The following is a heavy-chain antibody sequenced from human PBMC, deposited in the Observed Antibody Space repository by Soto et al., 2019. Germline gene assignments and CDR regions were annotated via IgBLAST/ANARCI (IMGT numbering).Heavy chain of an antibody. CDR2: ISAYNGDT. CDR1: GYTFISYG. J-gene: IGHJ4*02. Sequence: QVQLVQSGAEVKKPGASVKVSCKASGYTFISYGITWVRQAPGQGLEWVGWISAYNGDTDYAQKFQGKVTMTPDTSTSTAYMELRSLRSDDTAMYYCARGASSLPGFFWGQGTLVTVSS. CDR3: ARGASSLPGFF. V-gene: IGHV1-18*01. D-gene: IGHD6-13*01.